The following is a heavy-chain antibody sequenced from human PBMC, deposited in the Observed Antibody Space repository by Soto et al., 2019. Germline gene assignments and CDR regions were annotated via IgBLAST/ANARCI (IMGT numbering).Heavy chain of an antibody. J-gene: IGHJ3*02. Sequence: GGSLRLSCAASGFTCRIYSMHWVRQSPGKGLEWVAVMWYDGTNKYYGESVKGRFTISRDNSENTLYLQMNSLRVEDTAVYYCARDATFGTKGGSFDIWGHGTLVTVSS. D-gene: IGHD3-16*01. CDR2: MWYDGTNK. CDR3: ARDATFGTKGGSFDI. CDR1: GFTCRIYS. V-gene: IGHV3-33*01.